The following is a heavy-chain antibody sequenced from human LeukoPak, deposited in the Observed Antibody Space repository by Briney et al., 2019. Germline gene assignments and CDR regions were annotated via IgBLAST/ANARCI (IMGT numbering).Heavy chain of an antibody. CDR3: ARISQSSGGFYY. CDR2: ISYRGST. V-gene: IGHV4-31*02. CDR1: GGSISNSGGFY. D-gene: IGHD2-15*01. Sequence: SETLSLTCTVSGGSISNSGGFYWSWIRQHPGDGLEWIGFISYRGSTYYNPSLRSRVSMSVDTSRSQFSLRLTSVTDEDTAVYYCARISQSSGGFYYWGQGTLVTVSS. J-gene: IGHJ4*02.